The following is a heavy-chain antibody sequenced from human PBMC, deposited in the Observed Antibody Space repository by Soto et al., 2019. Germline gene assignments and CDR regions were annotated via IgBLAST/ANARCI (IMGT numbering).Heavy chain of an antibody. CDR3: VSDLHEPLATDALRVAN. CDR1: GLSVRNNY. V-gene: IGHV3-11*06. J-gene: IGHJ4*02. D-gene: IGHD2-15*01. CDR2: ISSTGSGT. Sequence: PGGSLRLSCTASGLSVRNNYMSWVRQAPGKGLEWISYISSTGSGTHYADSVKGRFTMSRDNTKNSVSLQMSSLRAEDTAVYYCVSDLHEPLATDALRVANWGQGTQVTVSS.